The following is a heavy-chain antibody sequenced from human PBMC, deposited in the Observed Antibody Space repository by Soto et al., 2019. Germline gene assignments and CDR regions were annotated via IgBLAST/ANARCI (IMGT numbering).Heavy chain of an antibody. J-gene: IGHJ5*02. Sequence: ASVKVSCKASGYTFTSYGISWVRQAPGQGLEWMGWISAYNGNTNYAQKLQGRVTMTRDTSTSTAYMELRSLRSEDTAVYYCARPGIGATQLEFDPWGQGNLVTVSS. V-gene: IGHV1-18*01. CDR3: ARPGIGATQLEFDP. D-gene: IGHD6-6*01. CDR1: GYTFTSYG. CDR2: ISAYNGNT.